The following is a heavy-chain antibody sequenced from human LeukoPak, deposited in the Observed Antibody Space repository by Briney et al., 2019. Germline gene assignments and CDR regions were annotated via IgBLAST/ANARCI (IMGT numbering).Heavy chain of an antibody. CDR3: ARVTGYMVEDYFDS. D-gene: IGHD6-13*01. CDR1: GGSISSYY. Sequence: SETLSLTCTVSGGSISSYYWSWIRQPPGKGLEWIGYIYYSGSTNYNPSLKSRVTISVDTSKNQFSLRLRSVTAADTAVYYCARVTGYMVEDYFDSWGQGTLITVSS. CDR2: IYYSGST. J-gene: IGHJ4*02. V-gene: IGHV4-59*01.